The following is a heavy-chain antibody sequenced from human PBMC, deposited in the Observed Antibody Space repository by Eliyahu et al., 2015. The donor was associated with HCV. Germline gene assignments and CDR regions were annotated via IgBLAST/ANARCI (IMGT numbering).Heavy chain of an antibody. CDR3: ATHYLDYMVRTFVMSKNWFDP. Sequence: QLQLQESGPGLVKPSETLSLTCTVSGGSVTTRTYXWGWIRQPPGKGLEWIASIPPSGSTFYNPSLKSRVTISVXTSKNQFSLRLNSVTATDTAVYYCATHYLDYMVRTFVMSKNWFDPWGQGTLVAVSS. CDR2: IPPSGST. D-gene: IGHD3-10*01. V-gene: IGHV4-39*01. CDR1: GGSVTTRTYX. J-gene: IGHJ5*02.